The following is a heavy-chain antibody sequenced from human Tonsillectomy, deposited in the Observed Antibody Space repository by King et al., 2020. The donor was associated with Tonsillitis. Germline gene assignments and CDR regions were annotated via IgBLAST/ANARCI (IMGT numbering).Heavy chain of an antibody. J-gene: IGHJ4*02. CDR3: AKHEWELKPDFYS. Sequence: VQLVESGGGLVQPGGSLRLSCAASGFTFSSYAMSWVRQAPGKGLEWVSGISGSGGGTYYADSVKGRFTISRDSTKNILYLQMNSLRAEDTAVYYCAKHEWELKPDFYSWGQGTLVTVSS. D-gene: IGHD1-26*01. CDR2: ISGSGGGT. V-gene: IGHV3-23*04. CDR1: GFTFSSYA.